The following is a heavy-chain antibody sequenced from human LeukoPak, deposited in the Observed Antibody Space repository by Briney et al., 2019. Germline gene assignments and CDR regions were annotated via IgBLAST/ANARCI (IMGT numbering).Heavy chain of an antibody. V-gene: IGHV4-39*01. CDR3: VRHEHNPQFDP. Sequence: SETLSLTSTVSGGSISSPNYYWAWVRQPPGKGQEWIGSISYSVSAHYYPSLKSRVTISIDTSKNQFSLKLSSVTAADTAVYYCVRHEHNPQFDPWGQGTLVTVSS. D-gene: IGHD1-14*01. CDR1: GGSISSPNYY. J-gene: IGHJ5*02. CDR2: ISYSVSA.